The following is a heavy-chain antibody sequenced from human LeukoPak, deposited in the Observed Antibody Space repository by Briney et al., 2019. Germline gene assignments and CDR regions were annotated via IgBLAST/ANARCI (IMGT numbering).Heavy chain of an antibody. CDR2: IYYSGST. CDR1: GGSISSSSYS. D-gene: IGHD1-7*01. Sequence: SEALSLTCTVSGGSISSSSYSWGWIRQPPGKGLEWIGSIYYSGSTYYNPSLKSRVTISVDTSKNQFSLKLSSVTAADTAVYYCARNSHPTTYFDFWGQGTLVTVSS. J-gene: IGHJ4*02. V-gene: IGHV4-39*01. CDR3: ARNSHPTTYFDF.